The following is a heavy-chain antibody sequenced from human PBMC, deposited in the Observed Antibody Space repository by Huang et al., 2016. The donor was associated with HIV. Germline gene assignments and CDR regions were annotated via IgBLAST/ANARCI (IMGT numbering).Heavy chain of an antibody. V-gene: IGHV4-34*01. D-gene: IGHD3-10*01. CDR3: ARPKMTATPSDSSWSYFDF. CDR2: VNHRGSD. J-gene: IGHJ4*02. Sequence: QVRLEQWGPNLLKPSDTLSLKFAVYGGSFSDYFWTWIRPSPVQALEWIGEVNHRGSDTHNPSLRSRVSLSVDSSKNQFSLKLTSVTAADTAVYFCARPKMTATPSDSSWSYFDFWGRGTPVTVSS. CDR1: GGSFSDYF.